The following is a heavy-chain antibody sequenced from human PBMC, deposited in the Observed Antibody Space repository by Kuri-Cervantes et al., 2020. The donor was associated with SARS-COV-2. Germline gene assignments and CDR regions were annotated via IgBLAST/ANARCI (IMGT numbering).Heavy chain of an antibody. CDR1: GFSFYSYA. CDR3: AKDRSSYSSGFHDGY. CDR2: ISSSNGNT. Sequence: GESLKISCAASGFSFYSYAMSWVRQAPGKGLEWVSSISSSNGNTHYADSVRGRFTISRDNSQNMVYLQMNSLRAEDTAVYHCAKDRSSYSSGFHDGYWGQGTLVTVSS. J-gene: IGHJ4*02. V-gene: IGHV3-23*01. D-gene: IGHD6-19*01.